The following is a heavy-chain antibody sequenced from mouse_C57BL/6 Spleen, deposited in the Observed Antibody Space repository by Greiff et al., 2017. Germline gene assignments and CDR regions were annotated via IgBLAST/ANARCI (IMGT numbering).Heavy chain of an antibody. V-gene: IGHV1-72*01. CDR3: ARGDYGSSSWFAY. CDR1: GYTFTSYW. D-gene: IGHD1-1*01. Sequence: QVQLQQPGAELVKPGASVKVSCKASGYTFTSYWMHWVKQRPGQGLEWIGRIDPNSGGTKYNEKFKSKATLTVDKPSSTAYMQLSSLTSEDSAVYYCARGDYGSSSWFAYWGQGTLVTVSA. CDR2: IDPNSGGT. J-gene: IGHJ3*01.